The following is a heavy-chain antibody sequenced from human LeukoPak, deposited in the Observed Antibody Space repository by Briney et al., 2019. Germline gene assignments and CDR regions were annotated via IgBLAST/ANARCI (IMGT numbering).Heavy chain of an antibody. CDR1: GGSVSNYY. CDR3: ATGKLGNDY. CDR2: IYYTET. V-gene: IGHV4-59*02. J-gene: IGHJ4*02. D-gene: IGHD7-27*01. Sequence: SETLSLTCTVSGGSVSNYYWSWIRQSPGKGLEWIGYIYYTETSYNPSLKSRVTISADTSKNQFSLKLYSVTAADTAVYYCATGKLGNDYWGQGTLVTVSS.